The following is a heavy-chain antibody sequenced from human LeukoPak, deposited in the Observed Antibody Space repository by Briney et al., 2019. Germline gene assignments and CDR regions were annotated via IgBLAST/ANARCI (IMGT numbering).Heavy chain of an antibody. CDR3: ARVRDYFDS. Sequence: SQTLSLTCSVSGASISRSTYYWSWIRQHPQKGLEWIGYIYENGFTSYNPSLKSRVTISVDTFRSQFSLRLTSVTAADTAVYYCARVRDYFDSWGQGTLVTVSS. CDR1: GASISRSTYY. V-gene: IGHV4-31*03. CDR2: IYENGFT. J-gene: IGHJ4*02.